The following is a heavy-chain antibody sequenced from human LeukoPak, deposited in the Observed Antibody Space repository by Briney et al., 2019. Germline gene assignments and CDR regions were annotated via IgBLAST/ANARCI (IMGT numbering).Heavy chain of an antibody. V-gene: IGHV3-23*01. D-gene: IGHD3-16*01. CDR3: ARSRGPNTFGGVHDY. Sequence: GGSLRLSCAASGFTFNNYPMSWVRQAPGKGLEWVSVIGSSGGSTHYADSVKGRFTISRDNSRNTLSLQMNSLRAEDTAVYYCARSRGPNTFGGVHDYWGQGTLVTVSS. CDR1: GFTFNNYP. CDR2: IGSSGGST. J-gene: IGHJ4*02.